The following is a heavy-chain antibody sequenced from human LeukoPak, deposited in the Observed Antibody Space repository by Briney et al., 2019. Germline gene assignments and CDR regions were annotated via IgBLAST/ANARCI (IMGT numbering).Heavy chain of an antibody. J-gene: IGHJ6*02. CDR2: ISWQSNTR. D-gene: IGHD3-3*01. Sequence: GGSLRLSCAASGFFFDDYGMHWVRQVPGKGLEWVSGISWQSNTRKYADSVRGRFTISRGNAKNSLYLQMNSLKLEDTALYYCVKDRDFWSGLDVWGQGTMVTVS. V-gene: IGHV3-9*01. CDR1: GFFFDDYG. CDR3: VKDRDFWSGLDV.